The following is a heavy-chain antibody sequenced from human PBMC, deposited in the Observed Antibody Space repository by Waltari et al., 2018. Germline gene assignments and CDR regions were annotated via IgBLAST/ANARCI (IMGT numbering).Heavy chain of an antibody. J-gene: IGHJ3*01. CDR2: ISYNGAT. Sequence: QLQLQESGPGLVKPSETLSLTCSVSVVSITTNRHYWGWIRQPPGQGLEWIGTISYNGATYSSPSLRSRVTIIRDTSKNQLSLKLGSVTAADTAFYYCATYIGASLATAAFDVWGQGTMVTVSS. CDR3: ATYIGASLATAAFDV. CDR1: VVSITTNRHY. D-gene: IGHD5-12*01. V-gene: IGHV4-39*01.